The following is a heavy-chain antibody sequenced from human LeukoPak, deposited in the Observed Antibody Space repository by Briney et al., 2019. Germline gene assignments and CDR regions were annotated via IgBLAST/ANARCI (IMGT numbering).Heavy chain of an antibody. CDR1: GGSISSGGYY. CDR2: IYYSGST. CDR3: ARVSLGSRRSGCSGGSCYPLDY. V-gene: IGHV4-31*03. Sequence: SETLSLTCTVSGGSISSGGYYWSWIRQHPGKGLEWIGYIYYSGSTYYNPSLKSRVTISVDTSKNQFSLKLSSVTAADTAVYYCARVSLGSRRSGCSGGSCYPLDYWGQGTLVTVSS. D-gene: IGHD2-15*01. J-gene: IGHJ4*02.